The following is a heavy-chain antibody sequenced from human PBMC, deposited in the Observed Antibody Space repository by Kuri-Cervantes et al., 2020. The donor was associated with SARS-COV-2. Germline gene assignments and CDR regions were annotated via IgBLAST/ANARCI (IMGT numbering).Heavy chain of an antibody. J-gene: IGHJ4*02. V-gene: IGHV4-38-2*01. CDR1: GYSISSGYY. CDR2: INHSGST. Sequence: SETLSFTCAVSGYSISSGYYWGWIRQPPGKGLEWIGSINHSGSTYYNPSLKSRVTISVDTSKNQFSLKLSSVTAADTAVYYCARVPRVQLWSTLLWFDYWGQGTLVTVSS. CDR3: ARVPRVQLWSTLLWFDY. D-gene: IGHD5-18*01.